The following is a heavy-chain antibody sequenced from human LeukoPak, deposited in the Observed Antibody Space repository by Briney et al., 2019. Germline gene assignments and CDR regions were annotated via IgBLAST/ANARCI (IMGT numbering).Heavy chain of an antibody. CDR3: AREQRWLGGGWFDP. D-gene: IGHD5-24*01. CDR1: GGSFSGYY. V-gene: IGHV4-34*01. Sequence: SETLSLTCAVYGGSFSGYYWSWIRQPPGKGLEWIGEINHSGSTNYNPSLKSRVTISVDTSKNQFSLKLSSVTAADTAVYYCAREQRWLGGGWFDPWGQGTLVTVSS. CDR2: INHSGST. J-gene: IGHJ5*02.